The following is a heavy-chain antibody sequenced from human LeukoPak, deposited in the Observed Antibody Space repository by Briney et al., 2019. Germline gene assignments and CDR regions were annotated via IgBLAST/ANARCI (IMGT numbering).Heavy chain of an antibody. V-gene: IGHV1-2*02. CDR1: GYTFTGYY. D-gene: IGHD2-2*01. CDR3: ASSSTSWWGAFDI. J-gene: IGHJ3*02. CDR2: INPNSGGT. Sequence: ASVKVSXKASGYTFTGYYMHWVRRAPGQGLEWIGWINPNSGGTNYAQKFQGRVTMTRDTSISTAYMELSRLRSDDTAVYYCASSSTSWWGAFDIWGQGTMVTVSS.